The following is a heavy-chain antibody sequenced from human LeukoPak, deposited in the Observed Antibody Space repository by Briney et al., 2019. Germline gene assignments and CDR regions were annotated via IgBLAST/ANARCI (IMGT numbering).Heavy chain of an antibody. D-gene: IGHD3-3*01. V-gene: IGHV3-21*01. J-gene: IGHJ5*02. CDR1: GFTFSSYS. Sequence: GGSLRLSCAASGFTFSSYSMNWVRQAPGKGLEWVSSISSSSSYIYYADSLKGRFTISRDNAKNSLYLQINSLRAEDTAVYYCARDRIFGVDGFDPWGQGTLVTVSS. CDR3: ARDRIFGVDGFDP. CDR2: ISSSSSYI.